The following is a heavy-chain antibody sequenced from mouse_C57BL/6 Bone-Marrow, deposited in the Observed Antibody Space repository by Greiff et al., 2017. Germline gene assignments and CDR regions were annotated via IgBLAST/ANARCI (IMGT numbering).Heavy chain of an antibody. J-gene: IGHJ3*01. CDR3: ARDWFAY. Sequence: QVQLKESGPELVKPGASVKLSCKASGYTFTSYDIHWVKQRPGQGLEWIGWIYPRDGSTKYNEKFKGKATLTVDTSSSTAYMELHSLTSEDSAVYFCARDWFAYWGQGTLVTVSA. CDR1: GYTFTSYD. CDR2: IYPRDGST. V-gene: IGHV1-85*01.